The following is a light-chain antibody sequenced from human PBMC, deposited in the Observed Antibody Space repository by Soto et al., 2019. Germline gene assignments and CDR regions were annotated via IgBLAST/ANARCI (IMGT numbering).Light chain of an antibody. CDR1: SSDIGAYNV. CDR3: TSWTTSTTMI. CDR2: DVN. V-gene: IGLV2-14*03. Sequence: QSALTQPASVSGAPGQSITISCTGTSSDIGAYNVVSWYQQLPGKAPKLMLYDVNIRPSGVSNRFSGSKSGNTASLTISGLQAEDEADYYCTSWTTSTTMIFGGGTKLTVL. J-gene: IGLJ2*01.